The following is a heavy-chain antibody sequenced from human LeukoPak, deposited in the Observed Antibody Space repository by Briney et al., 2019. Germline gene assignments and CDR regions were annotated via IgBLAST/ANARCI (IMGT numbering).Heavy chain of an antibody. CDR2: ISAYNGNT. D-gene: IGHD2-15*01. CDR3: ARDCSGGSCYRYFYY. CDR1: GYTFTSYG. V-gene: IGHV1-18*01. Sequence: ASVKVSCKASGYTFTSYGISWVRQAPGQGLEWMGWISAYNGNTNYAQKLQGRVTMTTDTSTSTAYMELRSLRSDYTAVYYCARDCSGGSCYRYFYYWGQGTLVTVSS. J-gene: IGHJ4*02.